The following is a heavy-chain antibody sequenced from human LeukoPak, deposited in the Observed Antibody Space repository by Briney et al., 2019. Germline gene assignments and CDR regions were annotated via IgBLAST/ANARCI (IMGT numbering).Heavy chain of an antibody. V-gene: IGHV4-34*01. CDR1: GGSFSGYY. CDR2: IYYSWST. CDR3: ARAMSIAARLQTIFDY. D-gene: IGHD6-6*01. Sequence: SETLSLTCAVYGGSFSGYYWSWIRQPPGKGLEWIGSIYYSWSTYYNPSLKSRVTISVDTSKNQFSLNLTSVTAADTAVYYCARAMSIAARLQTIFDYWGQGTLVTVSS. J-gene: IGHJ4*02.